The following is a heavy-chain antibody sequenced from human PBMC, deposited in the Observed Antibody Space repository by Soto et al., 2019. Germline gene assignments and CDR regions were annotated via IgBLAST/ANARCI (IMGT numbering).Heavy chain of an antibody. CDR3: ARAYYYGSGRGRSMDV. CDR1: GGSVSTGSYY. Sequence: QVQLQESGPGLVKASETLSLTCTVSGGSVSTGSYYWTWIRQPPGKGLEWIGYISYSGSTNYNPSLKSRVTISADTSKNQFSLKLSSVIAADTAVFYCARAYYYGSGRGRSMDVWGQGTTVTVSS. V-gene: IGHV4-61*01. CDR2: ISYSGST. D-gene: IGHD3-10*01. J-gene: IGHJ6*02.